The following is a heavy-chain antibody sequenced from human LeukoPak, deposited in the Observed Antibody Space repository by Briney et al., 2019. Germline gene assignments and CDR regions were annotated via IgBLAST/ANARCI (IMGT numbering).Heavy chain of an antibody. Sequence: GASVKVSCKASGGTFSSYAISWVRQAPGQGLEWMGGIIPIFGTANYAQKFQGRVTITADESTSTAYMELSSLRSEDTAVYYCATVVPAAFSAFDIWGQGTMVTVSS. CDR3: ATVVPAAFSAFDI. CDR2: IIPIFGTA. D-gene: IGHD2-2*01. CDR1: GGTFSSYA. V-gene: IGHV1-69*13. J-gene: IGHJ3*02.